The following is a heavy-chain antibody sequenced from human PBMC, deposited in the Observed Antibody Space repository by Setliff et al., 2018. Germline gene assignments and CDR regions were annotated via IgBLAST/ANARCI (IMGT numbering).Heavy chain of an antibody. CDR2: IYTSGST. CDR3: ARAISGWYSAHYYYMDV. V-gene: IGHV4-61*09. Sequence: SETLSLTCTVSGGSISSGSDYWTWIRQPAGKGLEWIGHIYTSGSTKYNPSLKSRVTISVDTSKNQFSLKLSSVTAADTAVYYCARAISGWYSAHYYYMDVWGKGTTVTVSS. D-gene: IGHD6-19*01. J-gene: IGHJ6*03. CDR1: GGSISSGSDY.